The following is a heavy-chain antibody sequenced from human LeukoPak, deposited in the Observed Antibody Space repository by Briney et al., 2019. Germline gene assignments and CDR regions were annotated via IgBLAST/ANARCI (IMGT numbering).Heavy chain of an antibody. CDR2: INQHGSEE. V-gene: IGHV3-7*01. CDR1: GFTFSNYW. CDR3: GRADWGSTDF. J-gene: IGHJ4*02. D-gene: IGHD7-27*01. Sequence: GGSLRLSCAASGFTFSNYWMTWVRQASGKGLECVASINQHGSEEYYVDSVKGRFTISRDNAKNSLYLQMNSLRAEDTAVYFCGRADWGSTDFWGQGTLVTVSS.